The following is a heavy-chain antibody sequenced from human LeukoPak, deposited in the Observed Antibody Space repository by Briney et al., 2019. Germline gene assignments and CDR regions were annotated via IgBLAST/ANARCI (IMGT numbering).Heavy chain of an antibody. D-gene: IGHD5-24*01. J-gene: IGHJ5*02. V-gene: IGHV3-30*03. Sequence: GGSLRLSCAASGFTFSSYGMHWVRQAPGKGLEWVAVISYDGSNKYYAGSVKGRFTISRDNAKNSLYLQMNSLRAEDTGIYYCARENRDGYNPYNWFDPWGQGTLVTVSS. CDR1: GFTFSSYG. CDR2: ISYDGSNK. CDR3: ARENRDGYNPYNWFDP.